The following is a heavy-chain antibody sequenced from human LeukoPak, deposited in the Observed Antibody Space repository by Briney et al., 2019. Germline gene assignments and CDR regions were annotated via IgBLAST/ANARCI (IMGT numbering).Heavy chain of an antibody. CDR3: ARVSPRDGYNPW. V-gene: IGHV3-53*01. Sequence: GGSLRLSCAASGFTFSSYAMNWVRQAPGKGLEWVSVIYSGGSTYYADSVKGRFTISRDNSKNTLYLQMNSLRAEDTAVYYCARVSPRDGYNPWWGQGTLVTVSS. CDR1: GFTFSSYA. CDR2: IYSGGST. D-gene: IGHD5-24*01. J-gene: IGHJ4*02.